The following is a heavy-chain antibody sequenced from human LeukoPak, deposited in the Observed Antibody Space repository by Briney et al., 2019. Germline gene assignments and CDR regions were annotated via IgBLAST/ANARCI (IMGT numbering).Heavy chain of an antibody. V-gene: IGHV4-31*03. Sequence: SETLSLTCTVSGGSISSGGYYWSWIRQHPEKGLEWIGYIYYSGSTYYNPSLKSRVTISVDTSKNQFSLKLSSVTAADTAVYYCAMTGTTTGADYWGQGTLVTVPS. J-gene: IGHJ4*02. D-gene: IGHD1-1*01. CDR1: GGSISSGGYY. CDR2: IYYSGST. CDR3: AMTGTTTGADY.